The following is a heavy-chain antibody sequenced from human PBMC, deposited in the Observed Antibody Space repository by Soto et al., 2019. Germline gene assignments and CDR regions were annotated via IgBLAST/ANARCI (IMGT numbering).Heavy chain of an antibody. CDR2: IDPSDSYT. J-gene: IGHJ6*02. Sequence: PGESLKISCKGSGYSFTSYWISWVRQMPGKGLEWMGRIDPSDSYTNYSPSFQGHVTISADKSISTAYLQWSSLKASDTAMYYCARHVVVAAAYYYYGMDVWGQGTTVTVSS. D-gene: IGHD2-15*01. CDR3: ARHVVVAAAYYYYGMDV. CDR1: GYSFTSYW. V-gene: IGHV5-10-1*01.